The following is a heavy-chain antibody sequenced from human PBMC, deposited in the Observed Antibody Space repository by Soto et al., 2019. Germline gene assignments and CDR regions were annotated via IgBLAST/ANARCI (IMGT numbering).Heavy chain of an antibody. CDR2: INPSGVST. Sequence: QVQLVQSGAEVKQPGASVKVSCKASGFTFSRYYMHWVRHAPGQGLEWMGLINPSGVSTNYAQKFQGRVTVTRDTSTSTVSMELSSLRSEDTAVYYCARDNSESNSWWFDPWGQGTLVTVSS. V-gene: IGHV1-46*01. CDR3: ARDNSESNSWWFDP. CDR1: GFTFSRYY. J-gene: IGHJ5*02. D-gene: IGHD1-26*01.